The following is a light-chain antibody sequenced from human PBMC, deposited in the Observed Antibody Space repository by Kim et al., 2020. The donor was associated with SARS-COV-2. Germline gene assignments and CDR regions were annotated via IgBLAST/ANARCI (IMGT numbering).Light chain of an antibody. CDR2: ATN. CDR1: NSNVGGHS. Sequence: QSVLTQPPSVSGTPGHRVTISCSGANSNVGGHSVNWYRHLPGTAPRLLIYATNQRPSWVPDRFSGSKSGTSASLAISGLQSEDEADYYCASWDGSLNVVIFGGGTQLTVL. V-gene: IGLV1-44*01. CDR3: ASWDGSLNVVI. J-gene: IGLJ2*01.